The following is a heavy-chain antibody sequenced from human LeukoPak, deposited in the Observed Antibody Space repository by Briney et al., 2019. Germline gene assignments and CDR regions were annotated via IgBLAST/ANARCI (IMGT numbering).Heavy chain of an antibody. CDR2: ISGRGGST. J-gene: IGHJ6*03. CDR1: GFTFSSYA. V-gene: IGHV3-23*01. D-gene: IGHD2-2*02. Sequence: PGGSLRLSCAASGFTFSSYAMSWVRQAPGKGLEWVSAISGRGGSTYYADSVKGRFTIPRDNSKNTLYLQMNSLRAEDTAVYYCAKHPTHCSSTSCYTGPRDYYYMDVWGKGTTVTVSS. CDR3: AKHPTHCSSTSCYTGPRDYYYMDV.